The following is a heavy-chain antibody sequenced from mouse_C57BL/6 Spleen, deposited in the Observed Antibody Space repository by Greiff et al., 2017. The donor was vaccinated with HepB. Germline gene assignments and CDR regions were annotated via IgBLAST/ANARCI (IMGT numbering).Heavy chain of an antibody. CDR1: GFTFSDYG. J-gene: IGHJ4*01. Sequence: EVHLVESGGGLVKPGGSLKLSCAASGFTFSDYGMHWVRQAPEKGLEWVAYISSGSSTIYYADTVKGRFTISRDNAKNTLFLQMTSLRSEDTAMYYCARETTVDYAMDYWGQGTSVTVSS. V-gene: IGHV5-17*01. CDR3: ARETTVDYAMDY. CDR2: ISSGSSTI. D-gene: IGHD1-1*01.